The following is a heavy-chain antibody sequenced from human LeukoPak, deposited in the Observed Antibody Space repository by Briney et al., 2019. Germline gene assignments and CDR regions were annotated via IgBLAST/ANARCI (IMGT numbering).Heavy chain of an antibody. V-gene: IGHV3-66*02. D-gene: IGHD2-2*01. CDR3: ARDEGYCSSTTCIGPGWYFDH. Sequence: GGSLRLSCAASGFTVSSNYMSWVRQAPRKGLEWVSVIYSGGSTYYADSVKGRFTISRDNSKNTLYLQMNSLRAEDTAVYYCARDEGYCSSTTCIGPGWYFDHWGQGILVTVSS. CDR1: GFTVSSNY. CDR2: IYSGGST. J-gene: IGHJ4*02.